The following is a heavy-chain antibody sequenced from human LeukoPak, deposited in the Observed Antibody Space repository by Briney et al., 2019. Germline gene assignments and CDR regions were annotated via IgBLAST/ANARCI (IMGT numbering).Heavy chain of an antibody. V-gene: IGHV3-15*01. CDR2: IKSKIHGGTI. Sequence: PGGSLRLSCAASGFTFDKAWMTWVRQAPGKGLEWVGRIKSKIHGGTIDYAAPVKGRFTISRDDSENTVYLQMSSLRTEDAAVYYCAKAPVTSCRGAFCYPFDYWGQGTLVTVSS. J-gene: IGHJ4*02. D-gene: IGHD2-15*01. CDR1: GFTFDKAW. CDR3: AKAPVTSCRGAFCYPFDY.